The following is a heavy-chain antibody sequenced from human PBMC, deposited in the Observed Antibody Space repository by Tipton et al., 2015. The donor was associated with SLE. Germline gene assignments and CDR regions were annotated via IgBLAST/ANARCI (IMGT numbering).Heavy chain of an antibody. Sequence: QSGVEVKKPGSSVKVSCKASGGTFSSYTISWVRQAPGQGLEWMGRIIPILGIANYAQKFQGRVTITADKSTSTAYMELSSLRSEDTAVYYCAREEVAWGGAFDIWGQGTMVTVSS. CDR1: GGTFSSYT. V-gene: IGHV1-69*04. D-gene: IGHD5-12*01. CDR3: AREEVAWGGAFDI. J-gene: IGHJ3*02. CDR2: IIPILGIA.